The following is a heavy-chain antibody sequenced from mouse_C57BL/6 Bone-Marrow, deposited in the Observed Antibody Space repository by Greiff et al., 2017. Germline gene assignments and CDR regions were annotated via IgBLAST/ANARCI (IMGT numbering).Heavy chain of an antibody. Sequence: EVQRVESGGGLVQPGGSMKLSCAASGFTFSDAWMDWVRQSPEKGLEWVAEIRNKANTPATYYAEAGKGRFTISRDDSKSSVYLQMSSLRAEDTGIYYCTLWYYGSSYYWGQGTTLTVSS. CDR2: IRNKANTPAT. J-gene: IGHJ2*01. CDR3: TLWYYGSSYY. D-gene: IGHD1-1*01. V-gene: IGHV6-6*01. CDR1: GFTFSDAW.